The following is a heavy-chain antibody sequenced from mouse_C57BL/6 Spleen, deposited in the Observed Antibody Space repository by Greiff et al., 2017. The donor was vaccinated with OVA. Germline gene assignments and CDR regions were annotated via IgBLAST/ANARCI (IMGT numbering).Heavy chain of an antibody. CDR2: INPNNGGT. CDR3: ARRLLRPWFAY. CDR1: GYTFTDYY. J-gene: IGHJ3*01. Sequence: EVQLQQSGPELVKPGASVKISCKASGYTFTDYYMNWVKQSHGKSLEWIGDINPNNGGTSYNQKFKGKATLTVDKSSSTAYMELRSLTSEDSAVYYCARRLLRPWFAYWGQGTLVTVSA. D-gene: IGHD2-3*01. V-gene: IGHV1-26*01.